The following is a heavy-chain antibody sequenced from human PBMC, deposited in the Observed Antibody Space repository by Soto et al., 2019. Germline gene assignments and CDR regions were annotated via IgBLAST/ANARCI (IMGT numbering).Heavy chain of an antibody. J-gene: IGHJ4*02. CDR1: GGSISSGGYY. Sequence: SETLSLTCTVSGGSISSGGYYWSWIRQHPGKGLEWIGYIYYSGSTYYNPSLKSRVTISVDTSKNQFSLKLSSVTAADTAVYYCARSSTSANYFDYWGQGTLVTVYS. CDR2: IYYSGST. CDR3: ARSSTSANYFDY. V-gene: IGHV4-31*03. D-gene: IGHD2-2*01.